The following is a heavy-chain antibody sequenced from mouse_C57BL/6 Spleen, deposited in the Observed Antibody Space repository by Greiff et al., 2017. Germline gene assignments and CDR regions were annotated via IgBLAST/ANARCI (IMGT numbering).Heavy chain of an antibody. D-gene: IGHD2-3*01. Sequence: QVTLKVSGPGILQPSQTLSLTCSFSGFSLSTFGMGVGWIRPPSGKGLEWLAHISWDDAKYYNPALKSRLTISKDTSNNQVFLKHANVDTADTATYYCARSLYDGYAWFAYWGQGTLVTVSA. J-gene: IGHJ3*01. V-gene: IGHV8-8*01. CDR2: ISWDDAK. CDR3: ARSLYDGYAWFAY. CDR1: GFSLSTFGMG.